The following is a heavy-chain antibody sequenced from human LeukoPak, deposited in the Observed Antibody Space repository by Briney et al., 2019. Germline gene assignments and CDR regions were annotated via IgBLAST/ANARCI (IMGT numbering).Heavy chain of an antibody. D-gene: IGHD2-21*02. J-gene: IGHJ4*02. CDR3: ARVETNTVWAMDY. Sequence: SETLSLTCTVSGGSISSYYWSWIRQTPGKGLEWIGYIYNGGSTNYNPSLKSRVTTSVDTSKNQFSLKLRSVTAADTAVYYCARVETNTVWAMDYWGQGTLVTVSS. CDR2: IYNGGST. V-gene: IGHV4-59*08. CDR1: GGSISSYY.